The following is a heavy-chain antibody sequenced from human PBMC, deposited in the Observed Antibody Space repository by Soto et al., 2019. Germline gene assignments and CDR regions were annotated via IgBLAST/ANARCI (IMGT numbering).Heavy chain of an antibody. CDR2: IYWDDDK. CDR3: VQSRCGGDCLQSYSSHSYYGLDV. V-gene: IGHV2-5*02. J-gene: IGHJ6*02. D-gene: IGHD2-21*02. CDR1: GFSLSTIGVG. Sequence: QITLKESGPTLVKPTQTLTLTCTFSGFSLSTIGVGVGWIRYPPGKALQWLALIYWDDDKRYSPSLKSRLTVTKDTSKNQLVLTITNMDPVATATYYCVQSRCGGDCLQSYSSHSYYGLDVWGQGTTVTVSS.